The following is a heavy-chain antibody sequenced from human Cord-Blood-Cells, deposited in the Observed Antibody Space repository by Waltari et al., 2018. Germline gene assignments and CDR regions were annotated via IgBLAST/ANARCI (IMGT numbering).Heavy chain of an antibody. CDR1: GGSISSSNW. J-gene: IGHJ2*01. CDR3: ARDRGYCSSTSCYTWYFDL. Sequence: QVQLQESGPGLVKPSGTLSLTCAVSGGSISSSNWWSWVRQTPGKGLEWIGEIYHSGSTNYNPSLKSRVTISVDKSKNQFSLKLSSVTAADTAVYYCARDRGYCSSTSCYTWYFDLWGRGTLVTVSS. V-gene: IGHV4-4*02. D-gene: IGHD2-2*02. CDR2: IYHSGST.